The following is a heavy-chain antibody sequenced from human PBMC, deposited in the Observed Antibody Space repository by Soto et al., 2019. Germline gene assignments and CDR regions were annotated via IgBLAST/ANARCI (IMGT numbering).Heavy chain of an antibody. Sequence: GGSLRLSCAASGFTFSSYSMNWVRQAPGKGLEWVSSISSSSSYIYYADSVKGRFTISRDNAKNSLYLQMNSLRAEDTAVYYCARDSGDYGSGSYYNVKNYYYYYMDVWGKGTTVTVSS. CDR2: ISSSSSYI. CDR1: GFTFSSYS. D-gene: IGHD3-10*01. J-gene: IGHJ6*03. CDR3: ARDSGDYGSGSYYNVKNYYYYYMDV. V-gene: IGHV3-21*01.